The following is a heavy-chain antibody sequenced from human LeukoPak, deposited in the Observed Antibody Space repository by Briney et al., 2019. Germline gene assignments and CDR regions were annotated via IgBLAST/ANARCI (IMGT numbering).Heavy chain of an antibody. CDR2: IRYDGSNK. J-gene: IGHJ4*02. V-gene: IGHV3-30*02. CDR3: AKEVATILAEYYFDY. Sequence: GGSLRLSCAASGFTFSSYGMHWVRQAPGKGLEWVAFIRYDGSNKYYADSVKGRFTISRDNSKNTLYLQMSSLRAEDTAVYYCAKEVATILAEYYFDYWGQGTLVTVSS. D-gene: IGHD5-24*01. CDR1: GFTFSSYG.